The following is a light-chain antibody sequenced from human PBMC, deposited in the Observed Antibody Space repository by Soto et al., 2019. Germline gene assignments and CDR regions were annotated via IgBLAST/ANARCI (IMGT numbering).Light chain of an antibody. Sequence: QSALTQPRSVSGSPGQSVTISCTGTSSDVGGYNYVSWYQQHPGKAPKVMIYDVTKRPSGVPDRFSGSKSGNTASLTISGLQADDEADYYCSSYTTSSTRVFGTGTKLTVL. V-gene: IGLV2-11*01. CDR1: SSDVGGYNY. CDR3: SSYTTSSTRV. CDR2: DVT. J-gene: IGLJ1*01.